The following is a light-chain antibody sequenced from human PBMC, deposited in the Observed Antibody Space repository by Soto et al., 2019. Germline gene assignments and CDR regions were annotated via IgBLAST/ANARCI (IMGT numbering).Light chain of an antibody. V-gene: IGKV3-20*01. CDR3: HQSGISPLT. CDR2: STS. Sequence: EIVLTQFPGTLSLSPGERATLSCRASQSLHSNFLVWYQQKPGQAPRLLLSSTSRRATGIPDRFSRSGSGTDFTLTIGRLDPEDFAVYYCHQSGISPLTGGPGTKVDIK. CDR1: QSLHSNF. J-gene: IGKJ3*01.